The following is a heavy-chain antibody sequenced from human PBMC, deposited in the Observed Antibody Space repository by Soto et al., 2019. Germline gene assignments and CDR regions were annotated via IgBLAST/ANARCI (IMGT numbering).Heavy chain of an antibody. D-gene: IGHD6-19*01. V-gene: IGHV4-59*08. J-gene: IGHJ4*02. Sequence: SETLSLTCTVSGGSISSYYWSWIRQPPGKGLEWIGYIYYSGSTNYNPSLRSRVTISVDTSKNQFSLKLSSVTAADTAVYYCARHSSGWEYYFDYWGQGTLVTVSS. CDR2: IYYSGST. CDR1: GGSISSYY. CDR3: ARHSSGWEYYFDY.